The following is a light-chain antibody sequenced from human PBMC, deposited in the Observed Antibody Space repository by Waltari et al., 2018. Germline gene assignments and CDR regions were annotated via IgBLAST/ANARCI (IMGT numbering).Light chain of an antibody. CDR1: SNDVGGYNS. CDR3: SSQSSNNVVL. J-gene: IGLJ2*01. CDR2: DVS. Sequence: QSALTQPASVSGSPGQSVTIFCTGTSNDVGGYNSVSWYQEHPGQAPRVIIYDVSDRPSGVSDLFSGSKSGNTASLTISGLQAEDEADYYCSSQSSNNVVLFGGGTKLTVL. V-gene: IGLV2-14*01.